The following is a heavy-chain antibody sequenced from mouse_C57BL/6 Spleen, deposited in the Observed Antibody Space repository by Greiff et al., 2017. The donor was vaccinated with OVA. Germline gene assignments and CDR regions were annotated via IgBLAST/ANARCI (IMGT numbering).Heavy chain of an antibody. V-gene: IGHV2-5*01. CDR3: AIPAYYGSGGFAY. CDR2: IWRGGST. CDR1: GFSLTSYG. J-gene: IGHJ3*01. D-gene: IGHD1-1*01. Sequence: VQLQQSGPGLVQPSQSLSITCTVSGFSLTSYGVHWVRQSPGKGLEWLGVIWRGGSTDYNAAFMSRLSITKDNSKSQVFFKMNSLQADDTAIYYWAIPAYYGSGGFAYWGQGTLVTVSA.